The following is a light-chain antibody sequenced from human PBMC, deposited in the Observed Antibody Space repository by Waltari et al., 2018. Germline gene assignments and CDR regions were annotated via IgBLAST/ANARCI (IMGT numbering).Light chain of an antibody. J-gene: IGLJ1*01. CDR3: SSYTTGSTRYV. CDR1: RSDIGAYNF. CDR2: DGN. Sequence: QSALTQPDSVSGSPGQSITISCTGTRSDIGAYNFVSWYQKHPGKAPKVMIYDGNNRPSGVSSRFSGSKSGNTASLTISGLQAEDEADYYCSSYTTGSTRYVFGSGTKVTVL. V-gene: IGLV2-14*03.